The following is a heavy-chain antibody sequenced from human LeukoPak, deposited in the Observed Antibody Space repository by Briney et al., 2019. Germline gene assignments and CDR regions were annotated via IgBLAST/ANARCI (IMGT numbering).Heavy chain of an antibody. D-gene: IGHD1-26*01. CDR1: GDSISSSNCY. Sequence: SETLSLTCTVSGDSISSSNCYWGWIRQPPGKGLEWIGSIYFSGGTYYNASLKSRVTISVHTSKNPFSLKLSSVTAADTAVYYCARDPGFNLGATSNWFDPWGQGTLVTVSS. CDR2: IYFSGGT. CDR3: ARDPGFNLGATSNWFDP. J-gene: IGHJ5*02. V-gene: IGHV4-39*07.